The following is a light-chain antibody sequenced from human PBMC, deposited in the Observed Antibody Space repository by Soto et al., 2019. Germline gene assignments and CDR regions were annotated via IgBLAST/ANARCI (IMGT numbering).Light chain of an antibody. CDR2: GVS. V-gene: IGKV3-20*01. J-gene: IGKJ4*01. CDR3: QQYGSSPFT. CDR1: QNIGNK. Sequence: EIVMTQSPATLSVSPGGRATLSCRASQNIGNKLAWYQHKPGQAPRVLIYGVSTRATGTPDRFSGSGSGTDFTLTISRLEPEDFAVYYCQQYGSSPFTFGGGTKVDIK.